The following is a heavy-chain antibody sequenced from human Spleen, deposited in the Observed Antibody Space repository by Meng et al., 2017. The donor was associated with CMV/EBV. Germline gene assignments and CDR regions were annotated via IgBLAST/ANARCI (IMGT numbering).Heavy chain of an antibody. J-gene: IGHJ5*02. CDR1: GFTFDDYA. Sequence: SLKISCTASGFTFDDYAMHWVRQAPGKGLEWVSGISWNSGSIGYADSVKGRFTISRDNAKNSLYLQMNSLRAEDTAVYYCARDSHPWGQGTLVTVSS. V-gene: IGHV3-9*01. CDR2: ISWNSGSI. CDR3: ARDSHP.